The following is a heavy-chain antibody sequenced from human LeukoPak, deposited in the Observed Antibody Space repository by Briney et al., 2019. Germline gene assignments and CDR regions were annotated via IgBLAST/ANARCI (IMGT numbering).Heavy chain of an antibody. J-gene: IGHJ1*01. CDR2: IYSGGST. CDR1: GFTVSSNY. Sequence: PGGSLGLSCAASGFTVSSNYMSWVRQAPGKGLEWVSVIYSGGSTYYADSVKGRFTISRDNSKNTLYLQMNSLRAEDTAVHYCARDQRVGATRYFQHWGQGTLVTVSS. D-gene: IGHD1-26*01. CDR3: ARDQRVGATRYFQH. V-gene: IGHV3-53*01.